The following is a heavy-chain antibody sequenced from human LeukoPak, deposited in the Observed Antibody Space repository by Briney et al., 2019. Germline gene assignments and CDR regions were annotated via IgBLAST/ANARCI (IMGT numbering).Heavy chain of an antibody. Sequence: GSPRLSCEASGFALSTVAMIWGRHPPGERREWVSSIFPSDGEIHYADSVRGRFTISRDNSKNTLFLQMNSLRAEDTAVYYCAKLGSSWWKNWFDPWGQGTLVTVSS. CDR3: AKLGSSWWKNWFDP. CDR1: GFALSTVA. D-gene: IGHD6-13*01. V-gene: IGHV3-23*01. J-gene: IGHJ5*02. CDR2: IFPSDGEI.